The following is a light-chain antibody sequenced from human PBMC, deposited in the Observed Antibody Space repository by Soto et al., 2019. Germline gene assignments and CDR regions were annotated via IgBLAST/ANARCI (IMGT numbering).Light chain of an antibody. V-gene: IGKV1-5*01. CDR3: QQYNSYSSIT. CDR2: DAP. CDR1: QSISSW. J-gene: IGKJ5*01. Sequence: DIQMTQSPSTLSASVVDRVTITCRASQSISSWLAWYQQKPGKAPKLLIYDAPSLESGVPSRFSGSGSGTEFTLTISSLQPDDFATYYCQQYNSYSSITFGQGTRLEIK.